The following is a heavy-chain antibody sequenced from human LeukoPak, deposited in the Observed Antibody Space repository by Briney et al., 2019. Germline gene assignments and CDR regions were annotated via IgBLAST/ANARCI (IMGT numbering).Heavy chain of an antibody. CDR1: GFTFSTYW. CDR2: INPDGSV. D-gene: IGHD5-24*01. V-gene: IGHV3-7*01. Sequence: GGSLRLSCAASGFTFSTYWMAWVRQAPGKGLERVANINPDGSVNYVDSVKGRFTVSRDNAQKSLFLQMNSLRVEDTGVYYCAKWRWRQSEFEYWGQGTLVTVSS. J-gene: IGHJ4*02. CDR3: AKWRWRQSEFEY.